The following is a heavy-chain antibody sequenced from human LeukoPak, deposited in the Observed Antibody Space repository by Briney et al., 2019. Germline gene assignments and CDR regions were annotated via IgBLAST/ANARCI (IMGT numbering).Heavy chain of an antibody. CDR3: ARVGSSWNGGGY. J-gene: IGHJ4*02. CDR1: GDSISSYY. D-gene: IGHD6-13*01. V-gene: IGHV4-59*01. Sequence: SETLSLTCTVSGDSISSYYWNWIRQPPGKGLEWIGYIYYSGSTNYNPSLKSRVTISVDTSKNQFSLKLSSVTAADTAVYYCARVGSSWNGGGYWGQGTLVTVSS. CDR2: IYYSGST.